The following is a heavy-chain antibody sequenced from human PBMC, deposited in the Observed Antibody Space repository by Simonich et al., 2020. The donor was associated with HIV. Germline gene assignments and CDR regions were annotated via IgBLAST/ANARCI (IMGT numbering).Heavy chain of an antibody. Sequence: QITLKESGPTLVKPTQTLTLTCTFSGFSLSTSGVGVGWIRQPPGKALEWLGLIYWNDDKRYSPSLKSRLTITKDTSKNHVVLTMTNMDPVDTATYYCARTPIIRGIIVAFDIWGQGTMVTVSS. CDR1: GFSLSTSGVG. CDR3: ARTPIIRGIIVAFDI. J-gene: IGHJ3*02. D-gene: IGHD3-10*01. CDR2: IYWNDDK. V-gene: IGHV2-5*01.